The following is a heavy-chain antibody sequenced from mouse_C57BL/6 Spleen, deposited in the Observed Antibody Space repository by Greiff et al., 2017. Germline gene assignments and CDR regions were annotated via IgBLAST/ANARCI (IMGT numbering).Heavy chain of an antibody. D-gene: IGHD4-1*02. V-gene: IGHV2-9-1*01. CDR2: IWTGGGT. J-gene: IGHJ4*01. Sequence: QVQLKQSGPGLVAPSQSLSITCTVSGFSLTSYAISWVRQPPGKGLEWLGVIWTGGGTNYNSALKSRLSISKDNSKSQVFLKMNSLQPDDTAMYYWARYTRRTTGTHYYAMDYWGQGTSVTVSS. CDR1: GFSLTSYA. CDR3: ARYTRRTTGTHYYAMDY.